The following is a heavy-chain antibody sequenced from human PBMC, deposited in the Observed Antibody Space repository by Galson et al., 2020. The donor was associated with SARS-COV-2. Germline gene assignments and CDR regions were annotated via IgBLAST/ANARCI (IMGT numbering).Heavy chain of an antibody. CDR2: TSYDGSDK. V-gene: IGHV3-30*18. Sequence: GESLKISCAASGFTFSSYGMHWVRQAPGKGLEWVAITSYDGSDKYYADSVKGRFTISRDNSKNTLYLQMNSLRDEDTAVYYCAKRADYSFYGLDVWGQGTTVTVSS. CDR3: AKRADYSFYGLDV. CDR1: GFTFSSYG. D-gene: IGHD4-4*01. J-gene: IGHJ6*02.